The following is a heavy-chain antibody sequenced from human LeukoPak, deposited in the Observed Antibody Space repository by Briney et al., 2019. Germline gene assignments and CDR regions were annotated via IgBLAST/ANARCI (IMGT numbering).Heavy chain of an antibody. CDR3: ARDYDSNGFYYFDY. J-gene: IGHJ4*02. CDR2: ISYDGSNK. V-gene: IGHV3-30*04. CDR1: GFTFSSYA. Sequence: GGSLRLTCAASGFTFSSYAMHWVRQAPGKGLEWVAVISYDGSNKYYADSVKGRFTISRDNSKNTLYLQMNSLRAEDTAVYYCARDYDSNGFYYFDYWGQGTLATVSS. D-gene: IGHD3-22*01.